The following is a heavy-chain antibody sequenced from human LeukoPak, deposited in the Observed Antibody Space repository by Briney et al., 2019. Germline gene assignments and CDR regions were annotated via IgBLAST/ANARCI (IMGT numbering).Heavy chain of an antibody. CDR1: GYTFTSYG. Sequence: ASVKVSCKASGYTFTSYGISWVRQAPGQGLEWMGWMNPNSGNTGYAQKFQGRVTMTRNTSISTAYMELSSLRSEDTAVYYCARGEAAIGSSYYYCGMDVWGQGTTVTVSS. J-gene: IGHJ6*02. CDR2: MNPNSGNT. D-gene: IGHD2-2*02. V-gene: IGHV1-8*02. CDR3: ARGEAAIGSSYYYCGMDV.